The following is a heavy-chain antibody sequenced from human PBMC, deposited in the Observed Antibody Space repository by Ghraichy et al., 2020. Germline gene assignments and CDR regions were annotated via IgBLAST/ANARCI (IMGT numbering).Heavy chain of an antibody. J-gene: IGHJ5*02. CDR2: IKDDGSEK. Sequence: GGSLRLSCAASGFTFTNFWMTWVRQKPGKGLEWVANIKDDGSEKYYVDSVKGRFTISRDNAKNSVYLQMYSLRADDTAIYYCVRDDGYSDSCCWFDPWGQGILVTVSS. CDR3: VRDDGYSDSCCWFDP. D-gene: IGHD4-17*01. CDR1: GFTFTNFW. V-gene: IGHV3-7*03.